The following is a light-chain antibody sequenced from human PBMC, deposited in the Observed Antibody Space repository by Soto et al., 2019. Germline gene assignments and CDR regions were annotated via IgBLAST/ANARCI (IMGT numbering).Light chain of an antibody. J-gene: IGLJ2*01. CDR3: SSYTTRSTLV. V-gene: IGLV2-14*01. Sequence: QSALTQPASVSGSPGQSITISCTGTSSDVGAYDFVSWYQHYPGKATQLVTFDVTHRPPGISDRFSGSKSANTASLTISGLQAEDEAFYYCSSYTTRSTLVFGGGTKLTVL. CDR2: DVT. CDR1: SSDVGAYDF.